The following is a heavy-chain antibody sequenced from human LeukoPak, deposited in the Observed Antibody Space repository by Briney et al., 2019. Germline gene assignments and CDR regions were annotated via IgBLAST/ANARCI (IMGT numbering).Heavy chain of an antibody. V-gene: IGHV4-30-4*08. D-gene: IGHD3-3*01. Sequence: QPSQTLSLTCNVSGGSISSRESYWTWIRQSPGKGLEWIGYVYYTRSTYYNPSLQSRVTISVDMSKNQFSLKLTSVTAADTAVYYCARDGYDFWSGYYQSAPGVLPFWGQGTLVTVSS. CDR3: ARDGYDFWSGYYQSAPGVLPF. CDR1: GGSISSRESY. CDR2: VYYTRST. J-gene: IGHJ4*02.